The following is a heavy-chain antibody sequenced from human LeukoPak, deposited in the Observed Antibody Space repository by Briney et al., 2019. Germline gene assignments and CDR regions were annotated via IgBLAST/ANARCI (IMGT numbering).Heavy chain of an antibody. V-gene: IGHV3-7*01. Sequence: GGSLRLSCAASGFTFSSYSMNWVRQAPGKGLEWVANIKGDESKKYCAESVEGRFTISRDNAKNSLYLQMNSLRAEDTAVYYCAREEPLVGTIGDYWGQGTLVTVSS. CDR2: IKGDESKK. CDR3: AREEPLVGTIGDY. CDR1: GFTFSSYS. D-gene: IGHD5-12*01. J-gene: IGHJ4*02.